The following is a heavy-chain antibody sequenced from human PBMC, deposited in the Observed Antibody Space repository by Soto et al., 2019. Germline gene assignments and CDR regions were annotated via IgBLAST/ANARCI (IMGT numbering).Heavy chain of an antibody. J-gene: IGHJ4*02. CDR3: AKLPYSSSWARFDY. Sequence: VGSLRLSCAASGFTFSSYAMSWVRQAPGKGLEWVSAISGSGGSTYYADSVKGRFTISRDNSKNTLYLQMNSLRAEDTAVYYCAKLPYSSSWARFDYWGQGTLVTVSS. D-gene: IGHD6-13*01. CDR2: ISGSGGST. CDR1: GFTFSSYA. V-gene: IGHV3-23*01.